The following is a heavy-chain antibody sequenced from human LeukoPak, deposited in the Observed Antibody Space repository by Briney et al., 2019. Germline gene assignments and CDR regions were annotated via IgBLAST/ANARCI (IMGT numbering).Heavy chain of an antibody. CDR1: GYTFTGYY. V-gene: IGHV1-2*02. D-gene: IGHD3-10*01. CDR3: ARGGSGSYFSWLDP. Sequence: ASVKVSCKASGYTFTGYYIHWVRQAPGQGLECVGWINPDSGGTNYAQKFQGRVTMTRDTSISTAYMELSRLRSDDTAVYYCARGGSGSYFSWLDPWGQGTLVTVSS. J-gene: IGHJ5*02. CDR2: INPDSGGT.